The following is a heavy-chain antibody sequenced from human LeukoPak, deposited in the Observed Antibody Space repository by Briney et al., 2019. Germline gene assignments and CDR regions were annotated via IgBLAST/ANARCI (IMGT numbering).Heavy chain of an antibody. V-gene: IGHV4-59*08. D-gene: IGHD3-3*01. CDR1: GGSISSYY. CDR3: ARGRDDSDGWFDP. J-gene: IGHJ5*02. CDR2: IYYSGYT. Sequence: PSETLSFTCTVPGGSISSYYWSWIRQPPGKGLEWIGDIYYSGYTNYNPSLKSRVTISVDTSKNQLSLKLRTVTASDTAVYFFARGRDDSDGWFDPWGQGTLVTVSS.